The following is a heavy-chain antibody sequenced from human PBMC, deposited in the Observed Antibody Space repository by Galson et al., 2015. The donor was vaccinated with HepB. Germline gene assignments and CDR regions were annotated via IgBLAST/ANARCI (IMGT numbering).Heavy chain of an antibody. J-gene: IGHJ6*02. CDR3: ARDVGDFYYYGMDV. CDR2: ISGSSSSI. D-gene: IGHD1-26*01. V-gene: IGHV3-48*04. Sequence: SLRLSCAASGFTFSSYGMNWVRQAPGKGLEWVSYISGSSSSIYYADSVKGRLAISRDNAKTSLSLQMNSLRAEDTAVYYCARDVGDFYYYGMDVWGQGTTVTVSS. CDR1: GFTFSSYG.